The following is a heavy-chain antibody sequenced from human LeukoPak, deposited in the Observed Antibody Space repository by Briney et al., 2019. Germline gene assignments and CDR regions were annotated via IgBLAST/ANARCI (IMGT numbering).Heavy chain of an antibody. CDR3: ARDQWLVPRGIDY. CDR1: GYTFTDYY. V-gene: IGHV1-2*02. J-gene: IGHJ4*02. CDR2: INPNTGGA. D-gene: IGHD6-19*01. Sequence: GASVKVSCKTSGYTFTDYYMHWVRQAPGQGLEWMGWINPNTGGANYAQKFQGRVTMTRDTSISTAYMELRSLRSDDTAVYYCARDQWLVPRGIDYWGQGTLVTVSS.